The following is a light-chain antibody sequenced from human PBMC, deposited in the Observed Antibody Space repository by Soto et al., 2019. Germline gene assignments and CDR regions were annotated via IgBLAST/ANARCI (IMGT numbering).Light chain of an antibody. CDR1: QDISNY. CDR2: DAS. CDR3: QQSDRLPIT. V-gene: IGKV1-33*01. J-gene: IGKJ5*01. Sequence: DVQTTPSPSSLSASVGDRVTITCRASQDISNYLNWYQQRPGKAPILLIYDASNLERGVTSRFSGTRSGTHFTFAITSLQPKDVATCYCQQSDRLPITFGQGTRLEI.